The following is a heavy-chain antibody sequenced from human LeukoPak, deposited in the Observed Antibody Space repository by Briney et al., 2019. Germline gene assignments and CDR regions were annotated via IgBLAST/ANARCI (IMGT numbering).Heavy chain of an antibody. CDR1: GGTFTSYA. Sequence: ASVTVSCTASGGTFTSYAISWVRHAHGQGLEWMGGINQICGTANYGQKFQGRVTITTDESTITAYMELSNLRSEDTAVYYCARDRRSAGGINYFDYWGQGTLVTVSS. J-gene: IGHJ4*02. CDR2: INQICGTA. CDR3: ARDRRSAGGINYFDY. D-gene: IGHD6-13*01. V-gene: IGHV1-69*05.